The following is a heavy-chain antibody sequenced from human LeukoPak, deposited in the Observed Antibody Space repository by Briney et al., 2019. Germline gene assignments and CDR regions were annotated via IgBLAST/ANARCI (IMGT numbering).Heavy chain of an antibody. J-gene: IGHJ4*02. Sequence: PGGSRRLSCAASGFTFSSYGMHWVRQAPGKGLEWVAVISYDGSNKYYADSVKGRFTISRDNSKNTLYLQMNSLRAEDTAVYYCAKDPWAYGSGPMMNWGQGTLVTVSS. CDR1: GFTFSSYG. D-gene: IGHD3-10*01. CDR3: AKDPWAYGSGPMMN. CDR2: ISYDGSNK. V-gene: IGHV3-30*18.